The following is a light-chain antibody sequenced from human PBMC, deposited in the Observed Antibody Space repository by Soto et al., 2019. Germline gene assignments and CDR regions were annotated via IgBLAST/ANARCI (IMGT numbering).Light chain of an antibody. CDR3: SSYTSSSTLV. CDR2: GNN. CDR1: TSNLGAGYD. J-gene: IGLJ1*01. V-gene: IGLV1-40*01. Sequence: QSVLTQPPSVSGAPGQRVTISCTGSTSNLGAGYDVQWYQQLPGTAPKLLIYGNNNRPSGVPDRFSGSKSGTSASLAIAGLQAEDEADYYCSSYTSSSTLVFGTGTKLTVL.